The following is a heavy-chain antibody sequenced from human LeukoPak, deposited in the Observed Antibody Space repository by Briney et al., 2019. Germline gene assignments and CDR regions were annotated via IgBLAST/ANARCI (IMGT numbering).Heavy chain of an antibody. CDR2: ISYDGRKE. D-gene: IGHD2-21*02. CDR1: GFTFWSYA. V-gene: IGHV3-30*04. Sequence: GGTLRLSCAASGFTFWSYAMHWVRQAPGKGLEWVAFISYDGRKEEYGASVKGRFTISRDNSQDSLYLQMNSLRAEDTAVYYCAKDPVGVTPDYWGQGTLVTVSS. J-gene: IGHJ4*02. CDR3: AKDPVGVTPDY.